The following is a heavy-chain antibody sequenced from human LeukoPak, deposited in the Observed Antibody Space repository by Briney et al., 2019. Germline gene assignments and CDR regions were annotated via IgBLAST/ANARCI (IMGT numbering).Heavy chain of an antibody. Sequence: ASVKVSCKASGYSSTSYYIHWVRQAPGQGLEWMGIINPRGGVTSYAQKFQGRVTMTRDTSTSTVYMDLSSLRSEDTAVYYCARDGARMTTPSEWFDPWGQGTLVTVSS. CDR1: GYSSTSYY. J-gene: IGHJ5*02. V-gene: IGHV1-46*01. CDR2: INPRGGVT. D-gene: IGHD4-11*01. CDR3: ARDGARMTTPSEWFDP.